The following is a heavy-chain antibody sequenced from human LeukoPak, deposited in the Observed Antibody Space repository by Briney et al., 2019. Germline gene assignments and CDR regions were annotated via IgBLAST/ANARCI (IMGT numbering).Heavy chain of an antibody. CDR1: GGTFSSYA. CDR3: ARGVGRGYCSSTSCPPNHFDY. J-gene: IGHJ4*02. D-gene: IGHD2-2*01. Sequence: SVKVSCKASGGTFSSYAISWVRQAPGQGLEWMGGIIPIFGTANYAQKFQGRVTITADESTSTAYMELSSLRSEDTAVYYCARGVGRGYCSSTSCPPNHFDYWGQGTLVTVSS. CDR2: IIPIFGTA. V-gene: IGHV1-69*01.